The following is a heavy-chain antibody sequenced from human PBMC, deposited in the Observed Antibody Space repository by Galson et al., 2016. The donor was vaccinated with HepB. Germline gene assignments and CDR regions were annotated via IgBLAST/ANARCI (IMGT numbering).Heavy chain of an antibody. D-gene: IGHD3-16*01. CDR3: ASTSQRYDYAFDY. J-gene: IGHJ4*02. V-gene: IGHV4-31*03. CDR2: IYYSGST. CDR1: VGSISSGGYY. Sequence: TLSLTCTVSVGSISSGGYYWSWIRQHPGKGLEWIGYIYYSGSTYYNPSLKSRVTISVDTSKNQFSLKLSSVTAADTAVYYCASTSQRYDYAFDYWGQGTLVTVSS.